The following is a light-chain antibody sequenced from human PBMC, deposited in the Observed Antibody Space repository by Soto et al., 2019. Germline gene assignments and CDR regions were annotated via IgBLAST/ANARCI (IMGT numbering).Light chain of an antibody. CDR1: QSVTTN. Sequence: EVVMTQSPATLSVSPGERVTFSCRASQSVTTNLAWYQHKPGQSPRLLISGASTGASGIPPRFSGSGSGTEFTLTIDRLQSADFAVYYCQQYDRRPVTFGGGTKVDIK. CDR2: GAS. V-gene: IGKV3-15*01. CDR3: QQYDRRPVT. J-gene: IGKJ4*01.